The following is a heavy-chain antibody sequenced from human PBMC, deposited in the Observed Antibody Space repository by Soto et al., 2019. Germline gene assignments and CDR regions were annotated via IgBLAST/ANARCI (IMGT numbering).Heavy chain of an antibody. V-gene: IGHV3-72*01. CDR1: GFTFSDHY. J-gene: IGHJ4*02. CDR3: AREAPRLLYFWSELDY. Sequence: GGSLRLSCAASGFTFSDHYMDWVRQAPGKGLEWVGRTRNKANSYTTEYAASVKGRFTISRDDSKNSLYLQMNSLKTEDTAVYYCAREAPRLLYFWSELDYWGQGTLVTVSS. D-gene: IGHD3-3*01. CDR2: TRNKANSYTT.